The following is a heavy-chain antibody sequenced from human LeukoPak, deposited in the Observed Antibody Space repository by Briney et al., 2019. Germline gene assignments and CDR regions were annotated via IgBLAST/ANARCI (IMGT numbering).Heavy chain of an antibody. Sequence: GASVKVSCKASGYTFTSYAISWVRQAPGQGLEWMGGIIPIFGTANYAQKFQGRVTITADESTSTAYMELSSLRSEDTAVYYCAREAGDSSGSYYFDYWGQGTLVTVSS. V-gene: IGHV1-69*13. D-gene: IGHD3-22*01. J-gene: IGHJ4*02. CDR2: IIPIFGTA. CDR3: AREAGDSSGSYYFDY. CDR1: GYTFTSYA.